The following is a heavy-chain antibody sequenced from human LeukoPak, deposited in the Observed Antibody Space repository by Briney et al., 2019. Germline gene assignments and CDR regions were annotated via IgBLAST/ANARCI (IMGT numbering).Heavy chain of an antibody. CDR1: GYTFTSYG. CDR3: ARIDSSGWYRNWFDP. D-gene: IGHD6-19*01. CDR2: MNPNSGNT. V-gene: IGHV1-8*02. Sequence: ASVKVSCKASGYTFTSYGISWVRQATGQGLEWMGWMNPNSGNTGYAQKFQGRVTMTRNTSISTAYMELSSLRSEDTAVYYCARIDSSGWYRNWFDPWGQGTLVTVSS. J-gene: IGHJ5*02.